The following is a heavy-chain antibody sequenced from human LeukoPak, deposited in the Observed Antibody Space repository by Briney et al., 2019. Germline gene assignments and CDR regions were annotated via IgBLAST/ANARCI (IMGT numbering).Heavy chain of an antibody. CDR2: ISSSGSTI. J-gene: IGHJ4*02. Sequence: PGGSLRLSCAASGFTFSDYYMSWIRQAPGKGLERVSYISSSGSTIYYADSVKGRFTISRDNAKNSLYLQMNSLRAEDTAVYYCAREHCSSTSCYEEFDYWGQGTLVTVSS. CDR3: AREHCSSTSCYEEFDY. CDR1: GFTFSDYY. D-gene: IGHD2-2*01. V-gene: IGHV3-11*01.